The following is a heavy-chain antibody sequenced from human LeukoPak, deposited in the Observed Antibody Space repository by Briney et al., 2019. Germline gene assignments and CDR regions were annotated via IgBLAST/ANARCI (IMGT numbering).Heavy chain of an antibody. D-gene: IGHD4-23*01. J-gene: IGHJ3*02. CDR2: IKQDGSEK. CDR3: ARDRAYYGGNPGAFDI. Sequence: GGSLRLSCAASGFTFSSYWMSWVRQAPGKGLEWVANIKQDGSEKYYVDSVKGRFTISRDNAKNSLYLQMNSLRDEDTAVYYCARDRAYYGGNPGAFDIWGQGTMATVSS. V-gene: IGHV3-7*01. CDR1: GFTFSSYW.